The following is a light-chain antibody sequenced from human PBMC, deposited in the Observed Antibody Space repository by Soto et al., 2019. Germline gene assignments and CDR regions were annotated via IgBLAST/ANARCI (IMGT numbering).Light chain of an antibody. CDR2: DAS. Sequence: EIVFTQSPATLSLSPGERATLSCRASQSVSSDLAWYQQKLGQAPRLLIYDASNRATGIPSRFSGSGSGTDFTLTISSLEPEDFAVYYCQQRSNWPWTFGQGTKVDIK. CDR1: QSVSSD. CDR3: QQRSNWPWT. J-gene: IGKJ1*01. V-gene: IGKV3-11*01.